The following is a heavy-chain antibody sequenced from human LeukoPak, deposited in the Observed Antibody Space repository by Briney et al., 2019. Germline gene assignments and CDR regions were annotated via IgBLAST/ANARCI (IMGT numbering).Heavy chain of an antibody. V-gene: IGHV4-59*01. CDR2: IYYSGST. J-gene: IGHJ6*02. CDR1: GGSISSYY. Sequence: SETLSLTCTVSGGSISSYYWSWIRQPPGKGLEWTGYIYYSGSTNYNPSLKSRVTISVDTSKNQFSLKLSSVTAADTAVYYCARGSSYGMDVWGQGTTVTVSS. CDR3: ARGSSYGMDV.